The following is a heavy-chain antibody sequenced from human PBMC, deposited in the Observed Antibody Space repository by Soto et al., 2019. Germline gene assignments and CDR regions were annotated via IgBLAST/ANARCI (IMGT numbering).Heavy chain of an antibody. Sequence: VESLKISCKASGYRFPTFWIGWVRQMPGKGLEWMGIIYPDDSDARYRPSFEGHISISSDKSINTAYLPWSSLKASDTALYFCGRHSKNDYSFGGVDVWGQGTTVTVSS. D-gene: IGHD3-16*01. V-gene: IGHV5-51*01. CDR3: GRHSKNDYSFGGVDV. J-gene: IGHJ6*02. CDR2: IYPDDSDA. CDR1: GYRFPTFW.